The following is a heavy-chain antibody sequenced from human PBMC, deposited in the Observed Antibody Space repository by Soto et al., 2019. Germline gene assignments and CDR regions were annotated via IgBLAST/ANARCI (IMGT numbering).Heavy chain of an antibody. D-gene: IGHD3-22*01. Sequence: PSQTLSLTCAISGDSVSSNSATWNWIRQSPSRGLEWLGRTYYRSKWYNDYAVSVKSRITINPGTSKNQFSLQLNSVTPEDTAVYHCVRGHYFDSSTYPDGMDVWGQGTTVTVSS. CDR1: GDSVSSNSAT. CDR3: VRGHYFDSSTYPDGMDV. V-gene: IGHV6-1*01. CDR2: TYYRSKWYN. J-gene: IGHJ6*02.